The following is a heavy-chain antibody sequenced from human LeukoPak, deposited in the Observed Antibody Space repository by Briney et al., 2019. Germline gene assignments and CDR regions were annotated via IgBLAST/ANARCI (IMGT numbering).Heavy chain of an antibody. CDR3: ARVPTYYDILTGYHDNAYYYYMDV. CDR1: GYTFTNYG. J-gene: IGHJ6*03. Sequence: GASVKVSCKASGYTFTNYGLSWVRQAPGQGLEWMGWINTNTGNPTYAQGFTGRFVFSLDTSVSTAYLQISSLKAEDTAVYYCARVPTYYDILTGYHDNAYYYYMDVWGKGTTVTVSS. D-gene: IGHD3-9*01. CDR2: INTNTGNP. V-gene: IGHV7-4-1*02.